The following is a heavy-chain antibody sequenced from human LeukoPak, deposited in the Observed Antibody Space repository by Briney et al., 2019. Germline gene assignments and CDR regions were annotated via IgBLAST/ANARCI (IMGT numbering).Heavy chain of an antibody. D-gene: IGHD6-13*01. J-gene: IGHJ5*02. CDR2: INHSGST. CDR3: ARGRYSSSWLGTSKFDP. CDR1: GGSFSGYY. Sequence: PSETLSLTCAVNGGSFSGYYWSWIRQPPGKGLEWIGEINHSGSTNYNPSLKSRVTISVDTSKNQFSLKLSSVTAADTAVYYCARGRYSSSWLGTSKFDPWGQGTLVTVSS. V-gene: IGHV4-34*01.